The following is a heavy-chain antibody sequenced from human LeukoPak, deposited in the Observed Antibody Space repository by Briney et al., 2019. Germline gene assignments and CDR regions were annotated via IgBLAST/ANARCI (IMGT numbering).Heavy chain of an antibody. V-gene: IGHV3-48*03. CDR2: ISSSGNTI. D-gene: IGHD2-2*01. Sequence: GGSLRLSCAASGFTFSSYEMIWVRQAPGKGLEWVSYISSSGNTIYYADSVKGRFTISRDNAKNSLHLQMNSLRAEDTAVYYCARGLRPGVVVPAAYYYYYGMDVRGQGTTVTVSS. J-gene: IGHJ6*02. CDR3: ARGLRPGVVVPAAYYYYYGMDV. CDR1: GFTFSSYE.